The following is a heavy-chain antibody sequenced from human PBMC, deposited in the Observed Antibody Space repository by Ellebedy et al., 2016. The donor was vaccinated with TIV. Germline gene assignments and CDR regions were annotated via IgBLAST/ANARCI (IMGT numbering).Heavy chain of an antibody. CDR2: IYYSGST. D-gene: IGHD3-10*01. Sequence: SETLSLXXTVSGGSISSGGYYWSWIRQHPGKGLEWIGYIYYSGSTYYNPSLKSRVTISVDTSKNQFSLKLSSVTAADTAVYYCASGLGLWFGEFYGMDVWGQGTTVTVSS. CDR3: ASGLGLWFGEFYGMDV. CDR1: GGSISSGGYY. J-gene: IGHJ6*02. V-gene: IGHV4-31*03.